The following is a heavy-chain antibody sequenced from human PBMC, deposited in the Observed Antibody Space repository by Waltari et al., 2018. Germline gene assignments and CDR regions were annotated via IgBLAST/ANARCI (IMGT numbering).Heavy chain of an antibody. D-gene: IGHD6-13*01. V-gene: IGHV1-69-2*01. J-gene: IGHJ3*02. CDR2: VDPEDGET. CDR1: GYTFTDYY. Sequence: EVQLVQSGAEVKKPGATVKIYCKASGYTFTDYYMPWVKRAPGKGLEWMGRVDPEDGETIYAEKFQGRVTITADTSTDTAYMELSSLRSEDTAVYYCATDSSSSHDAFDIWGQGTMVTVSS. CDR3: ATDSSSSHDAFDI.